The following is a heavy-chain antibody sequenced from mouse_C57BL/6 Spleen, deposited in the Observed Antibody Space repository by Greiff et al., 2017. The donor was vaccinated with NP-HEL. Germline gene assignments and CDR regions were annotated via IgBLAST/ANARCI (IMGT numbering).Heavy chain of an antibody. J-gene: IGHJ2*01. V-gene: IGHV1-52*01. CDR1: GYTFTSYW. D-gene: IGHD1-1*01. Sequence: VQLQQPGAELVRPGSSVKLSCKASGYTFTSYWMHWVKQRPIQGLEWIGNIDPSDSETHYNQKFKDKATLTVDKSSSTAYMQLSSLTSEDSAVYYCASSPLITTVVAFDYWGQGTTLTVSS. CDR3: ASSPLITTVVAFDY. CDR2: IDPSDSET.